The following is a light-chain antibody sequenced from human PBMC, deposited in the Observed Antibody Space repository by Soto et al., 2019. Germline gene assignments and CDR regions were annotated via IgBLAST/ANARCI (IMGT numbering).Light chain of an antibody. Sequence: EIGLTQSPGTLSLSPGERATLSCRASQRISTSFLAWYQQKPGQAPRLLIYDTSTRAAGIPARFSGSGAGTDFTLTISRLEPEDSAVYYCHQFSASLGAFGPGTKV. CDR1: QRISTSF. J-gene: IGKJ1*01. CDR3: HQFSASLGA. V-gene: IGKV3-20*01. CDR2: DTS.